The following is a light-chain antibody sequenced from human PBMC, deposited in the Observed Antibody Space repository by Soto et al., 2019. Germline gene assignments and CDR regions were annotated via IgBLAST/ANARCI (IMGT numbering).Light chain of an antibody. CDR2: GAS. CDR3: QPYGSTLSWT. CDR1: QSVSSNY. V-gene: IGKV3-20*01. Sequence: EIVLTQSPGTLSSSPGERATLSCRASQSVSSNYLAWYQQKSGQAPRLLIYGASNRATGIPDRFSGSGSGTDFTLTISRLEPEDFAVYYCQPYGSTLSWTFGQGTKVDIK. J-gene: IGKJ1*01.